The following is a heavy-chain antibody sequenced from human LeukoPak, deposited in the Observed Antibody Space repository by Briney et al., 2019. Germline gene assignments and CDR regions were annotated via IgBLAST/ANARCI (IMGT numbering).Heavy chain of an antibody. CDR3: AKTAPITMIVVVTNPIWFDP. CDR1: GLTVSSNS. Sequence: PGGSLRLSCTVSGLTVSSNSISWVRQAPGKGLEWVSAISGSGGSTYYADSVKGRFTISRDNSKNTLYLQMNSLRAEDTAVYYCAKTAPITMIVVVTNPIWFDPWGQGTLATVSS. V-gene: IGHV3-23*01. D-gene: IGHD3-22*01. J-gene: IGHJ5*02. CDR2: ISGSGGST.